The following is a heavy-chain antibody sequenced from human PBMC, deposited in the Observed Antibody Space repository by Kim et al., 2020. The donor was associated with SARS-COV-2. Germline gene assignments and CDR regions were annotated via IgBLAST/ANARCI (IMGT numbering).Heavy chain of an antibody. J-gene: IGHJ6*02. V-gene: IGHV4-4*02. CDR2: IYHSGST. D-gene: IGHD6-19*01. Sequence: SETLSLTCAVSGGSISSSNWWSWVRQPPGKGLEWIGEIYHSGSTNYNPSPRSRVTITVDKSKNQFSLKLGSVTAADTAVYYCARVNSSGWYGYYYYGMDVGGQGTTVTVSS. CDR3: ARVNSSGWYGYYYYGMDV. CDR1: GGSISSSNW.